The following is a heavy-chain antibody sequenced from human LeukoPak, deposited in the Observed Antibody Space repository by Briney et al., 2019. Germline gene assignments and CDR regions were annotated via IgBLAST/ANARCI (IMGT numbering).Heavy chain of an antibody. D-gene: IGHD3-10*01. Sequence: SETLSLTCTVSGGSISSGGYYWSWIRQHPGKGLEWIGYIYYRGSTYYNPSLKSRVTISVDTSKNQFSLKLSSVTAADTAVYYCARVTGSGSYSIDYWGQGTLVTVSS. CDR1: GGSISSGGYY. CDR2: IYYRGST. CDR3: ARVTGSGSYSIDY. J-gene: IGHJ4*02. V-gene: IGHV4-31*03.